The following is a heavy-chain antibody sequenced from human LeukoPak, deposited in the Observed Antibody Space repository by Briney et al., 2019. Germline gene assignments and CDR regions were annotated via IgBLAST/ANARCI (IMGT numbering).Heavy chain of an antibody. CDR2: ISAYNGNT. Sequence: ASVKVSCKASGYTFTSSGFTWVRQAPGQGLEWMGWISAYNGNTNYAQKLQGRVTMTTDTSTSTAYMELSSLRSEDTAVYYCARCGGDLAPADYYYYYMDVWGKGTTVTVSS. CDR1: GYTFTSSG. D-gene: IGHD2-21*01. V-gene: IGHV1-18*01. CDR3: ARCGGDLAPADYYYYYMDV. J-gene: IGHJ6*03.